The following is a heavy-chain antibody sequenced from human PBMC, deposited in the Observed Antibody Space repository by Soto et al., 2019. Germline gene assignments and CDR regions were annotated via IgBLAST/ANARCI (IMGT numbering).Heavy chain of an antibody. D-gene: IGHD2-15*01. CDR2: ISGSGDST. J-gene: IGHJ4*02. V-gene: IGHV3-23*01. CDR3: AKEGVRYCSGSSRHGILGF. Sequence: PGGSLRLSCAGSGFTFSSYVMTWVRQAPGKGLEWVSGISGSGDSTYYADSVKGRFTISRDSSKNTVYLQMNSLRAEDTAVYYCAKEGVRYCSGSSRHGILGFWGQGTLVTVSS. CDR1: GFTFSSYV.